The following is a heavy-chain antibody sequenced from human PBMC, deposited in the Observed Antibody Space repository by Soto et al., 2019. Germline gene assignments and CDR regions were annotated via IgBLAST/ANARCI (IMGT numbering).Heavy chain of an antibody. V-gene: IGHV3-23*01. CDR3: ARKGYGSGSYYVDY. J-gene: IGHJ4*02. CDR2: ISGSGGST. D-gene: IGHD3-10*01. CDR1: GFTFSSYA. Sequence: GGSLRLSCAASGFTFSSYAMSWVRQAPGKGLKWVSAISGSGGSTYYADSVKGRFTISRDNSKNTLYLQMNSLRAEDTAVYYCARKGYGSGSYYVDYWGQGTLVTVSS.